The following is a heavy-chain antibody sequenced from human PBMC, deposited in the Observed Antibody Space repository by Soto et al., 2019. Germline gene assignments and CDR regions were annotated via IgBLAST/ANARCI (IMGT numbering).Heavy chain of an antibody. Sequence: QVQLQETGPGLVKPSQTLSLTCTVSGGAISSGGYYWSWIRQRPGKGLEWIGYIYYSGSTYYNASLKSRVTISVDTSKNQFSLKLSSVTAADTAVYYCARSPDATVTAFDYWGQGTLVTVSS. CDR3: ARSPDATVTAFDY. CDR2: IYYSGST. V-gene: IGHV4-31*03. D-gene: IGHD4-17*01. CDR1: GGAISSGGYY. J-gene: IGHJ4*02.